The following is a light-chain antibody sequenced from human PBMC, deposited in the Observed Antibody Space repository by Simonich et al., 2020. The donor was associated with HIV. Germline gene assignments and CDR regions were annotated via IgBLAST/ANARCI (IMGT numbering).Light chain of an antibody. V-gene: IGLV2-14*03. CDR2: DVI. CDR3: SSYAGGNNYV. Sequence: QSALPQPASVSGSPGQSITISCTGTSSDVCGYNYVSWYHQHPGKAPKLMIYDVIKRPSGVSNRFSGAKSGNTASLTISGLQAEDEADYYCSSYAGGNNYVFGTGTKVTVL. J-gene: IGLJ1*01. CDR1: SSDVCGYNY.